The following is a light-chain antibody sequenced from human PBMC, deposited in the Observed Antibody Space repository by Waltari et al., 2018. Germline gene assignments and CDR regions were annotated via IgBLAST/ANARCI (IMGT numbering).Light chain of an antibody. V-gene: IGKV3-20*01. J-gene: IGKJ1*01. CDR1: QSVGRY. CDR3: QNHERLPAM. Sequence: IVLTQSPGTLSLSPGERATLSCRASQSVGRYLAWYQQKPGQAPRLLIYGASSRGTGVPARFSGSGSGTDFSLTISRLEPEDFAVYYCQNHERLPAMFGQGTKVEIK. CDR2: GAS.